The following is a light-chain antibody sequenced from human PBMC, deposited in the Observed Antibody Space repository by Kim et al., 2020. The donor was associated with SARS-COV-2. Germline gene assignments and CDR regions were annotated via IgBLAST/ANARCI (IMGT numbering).Light chain of an antibody. CDR2: EVS. Sequence: QSVLTQPASVSGSPGQSFTISCTGTSSDVGSYNLVSWYQQHPGKAPKLMIYEVSKRPSGVSNRFSGSKSGNTASLTISGLQAEDEADYYCCSYAGSSTPKWVFGGGTQLTVL. V-gene: IGLV2-23*02. CDR1: SSDVGSYNL. J-gene: IGLJ3*02. CDR3: CSYAGSSTPKWV.